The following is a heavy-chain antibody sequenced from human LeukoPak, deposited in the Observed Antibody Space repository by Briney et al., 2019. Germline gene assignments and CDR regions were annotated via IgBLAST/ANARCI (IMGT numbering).Heavy chain of an antibody. CDR2: IKSKTDGGTT. Sequence: PGGSLRLSCAASGFTFSDYYISWVRQAPGKGLEWVGRIKSKTDGGTTDYAAPVKGRFTISRDDSKNTLYLQMNSLKTEDTAVYYCTTGRYCSSTSCYTRSILVDYWGQGTLVTVSS. CDR3: TTGRYCSSTSCYTRSILVDY. D-gene: IGHD2-2*02. J-gene: IGHJ4*02. V-gene: IGHV3-15*01. CDR1: GFTFSDYY.